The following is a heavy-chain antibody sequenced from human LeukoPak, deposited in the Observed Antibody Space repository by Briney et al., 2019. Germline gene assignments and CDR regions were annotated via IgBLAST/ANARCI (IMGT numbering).Heavy chain of an antibody. J-gene: IGHJ4*02. CDR3: AKDGVRGPMVRGVIITRGFDY. D-gene: IGHD3-10*01. CDR2: ISGSGGST. Sequence: PGGSLRLSCAASGLTVSTTYMMWVRQAPGKGLGWVSAISGSGGSTYYADSVKGRFTISRDNSKNTLYLQMNSLRAEDTAVYYCAKDGVRGPMVRGVIITRGFDYWGQGTLVTVSS. V-gene: IGHV3-23*01. CDR1: GLTVSTTY.